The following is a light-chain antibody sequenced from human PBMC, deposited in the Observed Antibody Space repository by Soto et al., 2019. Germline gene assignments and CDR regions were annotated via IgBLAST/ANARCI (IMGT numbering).Light chain of an antibody. J-gene: IGKJ1*01. Sequence: EIVMTQSPATLSVSPGERATLSCRASQSVSSNLAWYQQKPGQAPRLLIYGASTRTTGIPVRFSGSGSGTEFPLTISSLQSEDFALYYCPQRSNWLPRTTFGQGTKVEIE. CDR3: PQRSNWLPRTT. CDR1: QSVSSN. CDR2: GAS. V-gene: IGKV3-15*01.